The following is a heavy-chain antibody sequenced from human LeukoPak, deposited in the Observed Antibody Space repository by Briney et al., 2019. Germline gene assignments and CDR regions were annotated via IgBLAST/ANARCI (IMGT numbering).Heavy chain of an antibody. Sequence: PGGSLRLSCAASGFTFSSYAMSWVRQAPGKGLEWVSAISGRGGSTYYADSVQGRFTISRDISKNTAFLQMNNLRAEDTAVYFCAKGPHLYSGYHPDSWGQGTLVTVSS. CDR3: AKGPHLYSGYHPDS. D-gene: IGHD5-12*01. V-gene: IGHV3-23*01. CDR1: GFTFSSYA. CDR2: ISGRGGST. J-gene: IGHJ4*02.